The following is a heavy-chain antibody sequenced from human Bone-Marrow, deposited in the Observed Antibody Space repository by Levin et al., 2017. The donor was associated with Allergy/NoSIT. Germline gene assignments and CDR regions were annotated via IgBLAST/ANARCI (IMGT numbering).Heavy chain of an antibody. D-gene: IGHD2-2*01. CDR3: ARDRVVPAAMAGKGNWFDP. V-gene: IGHV1-2*06. Sequence: PGESLKISCKASGYTFTGYYMHWVRQAPGQGLEWMGRINPNSGGTNYAQKFQGRVTMTRDTSISTAYMELSRLRSDDTAVYYCARDRVVPAAMAGKGNWFDPWGQGTLVTVSS. CDR1: GYTFTGYY. CDR2: INPNSGGT. J-gene: IGHJ5*02.